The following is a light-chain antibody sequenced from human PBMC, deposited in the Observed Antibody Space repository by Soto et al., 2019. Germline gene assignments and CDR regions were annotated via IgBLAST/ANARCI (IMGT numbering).Light chain of an antibody. J-gene: IGLJ2*01. V-gene: IGLV1-47*01. CDR2: RND. CDR1: SSNIGSNH. CDR3: AAWDDSLSAVV. Sequence: QSVLTQPPSASGTPGQRVTISCSGSSSNIGSNHVYWYQQFPGSAPKLLIYRNDQRPSGVPDRFSGSKSGTSASLAISGPRSEDEADYYCAAWDDSLSAVVFGGGTKVTVL.